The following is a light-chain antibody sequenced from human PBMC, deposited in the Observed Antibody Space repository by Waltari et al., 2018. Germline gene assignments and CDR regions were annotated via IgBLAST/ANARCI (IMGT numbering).Light chain of an antibody. CDR1: QSISNY. CDR3: QQSYSPGMYT. Sequence: DIQMTQSPSSLSASVGDRVTVTCRASQSISNYVNWYQQKPGRAPNLLIYAASSLQSGVPSRFSGSGSGTAFTLTISSLQPEDFATYYCQQSYSPGMYTFGQGTKLEIK. J-gene: IGKJ2*01. CDR2: AAS. V-gene: IGKV1-39*01.